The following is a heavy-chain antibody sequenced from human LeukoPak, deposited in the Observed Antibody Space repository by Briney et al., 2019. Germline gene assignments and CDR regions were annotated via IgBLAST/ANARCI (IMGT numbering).Heavy chain of an antibody. CDR2: IYSGGST. CDR3: ASGPYSNSSLDY. Sequence: GGSLRLSCAASGFTFSDYYMSWVRQAPGKGLEWVSVIYSGGSTYYADSVKGRFTISRDNSKNTLYLQMNSLRAEDTAIYYCASGPYSNSSLDYWGQGTLVTVSS. J-gene: IGHJ4*02. V-gene: IGHV3-53*01. CDR1: GFTFSDYY. D-gene: IGHD6-6*01.